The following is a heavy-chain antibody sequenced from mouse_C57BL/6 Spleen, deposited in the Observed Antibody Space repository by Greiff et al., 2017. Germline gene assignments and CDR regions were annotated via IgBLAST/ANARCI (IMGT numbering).Heavy chain of an antibody. J-gene: IGHJ1*03. CDR1: GYSFTGYY. CDR3: ASCDGYSGYFDV. V-gene: IGHV1-31*01. Sequence: EVQLVESGPELVKPGASVKISCKASGYSFTGYYMHWVKQSHGNILDWIGYIYPYNGVSSYNQKFKGKATLTVDKSSSTAYMELRGLTSEDSAVYYCASCDGYSGYFDVWGTGTTVTVSS. CDR2: IYPYNGVS. D-gene: IGHD2-3*01.